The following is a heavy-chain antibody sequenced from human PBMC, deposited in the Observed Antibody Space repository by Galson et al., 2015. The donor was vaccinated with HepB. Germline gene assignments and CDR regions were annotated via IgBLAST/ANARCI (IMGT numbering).Heavy chain of an antibody. D-gene: IGHD2-15*01. Sequence: QSGAEVKKPGESLKISCKGSGYSFTNYWIGWVRQMPGKGLEWMGIIYPGDSDTTYSPSLQGQVTISADKSISTAYLQWSSLKASDTAMYYCARQNPYSSGAFDIWGQGTMVSVSS. CDR2: IYPGDSDT. CDR1: GYSFTNYW. CDR3: ARQNPYSSGAFDI. J-gene: IGHJ3*02. V-gene: IGHV5-51*01.